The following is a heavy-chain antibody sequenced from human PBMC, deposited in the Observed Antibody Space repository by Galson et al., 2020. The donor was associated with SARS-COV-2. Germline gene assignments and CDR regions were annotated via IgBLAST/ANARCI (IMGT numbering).Heavy chain of an antibody. D-gene: IGHD3-3*01. J-gene: IGHJ4*02. CDR2: IYPGDSDT. Sequence: GESLKIPCKGSGYSFTSYWIGWVRQMPGKGLEWMGIIYPGDSDTSYSPSFQGQVTISADKSISTAYLQWSSLKASDTAMYYCARGSVGAWLLSTAYYFDYWGQGTLVTVSS. V-gene: IGHV5-51*01. CDR1: GYSFTSYW. CDR3: ARGSVGAWLLSTAYYFDY.